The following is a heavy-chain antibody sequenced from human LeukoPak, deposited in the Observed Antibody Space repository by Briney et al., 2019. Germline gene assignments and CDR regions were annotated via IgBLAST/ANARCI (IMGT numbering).Heavy chain of an antibody. V-gene: IGHV3-23*01. D-gene: IGHD3-16*01. J-gene: IGHJ5*02. CDR1: GFTFSSYA. CDR3: VRDGGGLGP. Sequence: PGGSLRLSCAASGFTFSSYAMSWVRQAPGEGLEWVSTVSGSSDTTYYSDSVKGRFTISRDNSKNTLYLQMNSLRAEDTAVYYCVRDGGGLGPWGQGTLVTVSS. CDR2: VSGSSDTT.